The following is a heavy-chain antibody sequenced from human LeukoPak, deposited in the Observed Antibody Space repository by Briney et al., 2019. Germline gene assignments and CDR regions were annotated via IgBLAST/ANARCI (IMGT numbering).Heavy chain of an antibody. J-gene: IGHJ4*02. CDR2: ISGSGGST. Sequence: GGSLRLSCAASGFTFSSYAMSWVRQAPGKGLEWVSAISGSGGSTYYADSVKGRFTISRDNSKNTLYLQMNSLRAEDTAVYYCARALFSGIAAAGTWDCWGQGTLVTVSS. D-gene: IGHD6-13*01. CDR3: ARALFSGIAAAGTWDC. CDR1: GFTFSSYA. V-gene: IGHV3-23*01.